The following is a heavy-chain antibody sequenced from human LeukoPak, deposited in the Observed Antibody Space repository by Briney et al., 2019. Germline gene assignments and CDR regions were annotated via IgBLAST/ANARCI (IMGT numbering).Heavy chain of an antibody. CDR2: ISYHGIDK. V-gene: IGHV3-30-3*01. Sequence: AGGSLRLSCAASGFTFSHYAMHWVRQAPGKGLEWVAVISYHGIDKYYADSVKGRFTISRDNSKNALYLQMNSLRPEDTAVYYCARAGEDVVLGPAPVGGSPYNWFDPWGQGTLVTVSS. CDR3: ARAGEDVVLGPAPVGGSPYNWFDP. J-gene: IGHJ5*02. D-gene: IGHD2-2*01. CDR1: GFTFSHYA.